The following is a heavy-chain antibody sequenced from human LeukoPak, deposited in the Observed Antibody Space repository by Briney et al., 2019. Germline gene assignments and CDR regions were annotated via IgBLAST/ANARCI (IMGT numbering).Heavy chain of an antibody. CDR1: GYSISSGYY. CDR2: IYHSGST. D-gene: IGHD3-3*01. V-gene: IGHV4-38-2*02. CDR3: ARVGTNTYYDFWSGPEYYYYMDV. Sequence: SETLSLTCTVSGYSISSGYYWGWNRQPPGKGPEWIGSIYHSGSTYYNPSLKSRVTISVDTSKNQFSLKLSSVTAADTAVYYCARVGTNTYYDFWSGPEYYYYMDVWGKGTTVTVSS. J-gene: IGHJ6*03.